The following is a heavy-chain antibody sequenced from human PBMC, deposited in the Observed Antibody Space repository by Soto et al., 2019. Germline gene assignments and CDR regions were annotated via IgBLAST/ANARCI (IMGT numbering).Heavy chain of an antibody. CDR2: IKYSGST. Sequence: PSETLSLTCTVSGASVGSGGYYWSWIRQVPGKGLEWIGYIKYSGSTNYNPSLKSRVTISVDKSKNQFSLKLSSVTAADTAVYYCARDTMPDCTNGVCYTEYYFDYWGQGTLVTAPQ. D-gene: IGHD2-8*01. J-gene: IGHJ4*02. CDR3: ARDTMPDCTNGVCYTEYYFDY. V-gene: IGHV4-61*08. CDR1: GASVGSGGYY.